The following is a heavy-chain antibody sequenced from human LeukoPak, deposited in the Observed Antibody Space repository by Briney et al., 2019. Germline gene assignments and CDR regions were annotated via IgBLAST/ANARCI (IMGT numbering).Heavy chain of an antibody. Sequence: PSETLSLTCTVSGGSISSSSYYWGWIRQPPGKGLEWIGSIYYSGSTYYNPSLKSRVTISVDTSKNQFSLKLSSVTAADTAVYYCARRIRHEEFDYWGQGTLVTVSS. V-gene: IGHV4-39*01. CDR3: ARRIRHEEFDY. J-gene: IGHJ4*02. CDR2: IYYSGST. CDR1: GGSISSSSYY.